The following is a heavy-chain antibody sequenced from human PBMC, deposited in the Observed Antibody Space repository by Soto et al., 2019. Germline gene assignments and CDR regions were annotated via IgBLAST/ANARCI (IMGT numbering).Heavy chain of an antibody. CDR3: AGHGLLDYYYMDV. CDR2: IWYDGSNK. J-gene: IGHJ6*03. V-gene: IGHV3-33*01. D-gene: IGHD3-3*01. CDR1: GFTFSSYG. Sequence: GGSLRLSCAASGFTFSSYGMHWVRQAPGKGLEWVAVIWYDGSNKYYADSVKGRFTISRDNSKNTLYLQMNSLRAEDTAVYYCAGHGLLDYYYMDVWGKGTTVTVSS.